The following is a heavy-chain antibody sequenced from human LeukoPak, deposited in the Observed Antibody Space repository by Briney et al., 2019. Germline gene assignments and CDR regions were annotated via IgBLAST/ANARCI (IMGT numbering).Heavy chain of an antibody. CDR3: ARDGIAVAGAVDGLDY. D-gene: IGHD6-19*01. V-gene: IGHV4-61*01. J-gene: IGHJ4*02. CDR2: IYYSGST. CDR1: GGSVSSGSYY. Sequence: SETLSLTCTVSGGSVSSGSYYWSWIRQPPGTGLEWIGYIYYSGSTNYNPSLKSRVTISVDTSKNQFSLKLSSVTAADTAVYYCARDGIAVAGAVDGLDYWGQGTLDTVSS.